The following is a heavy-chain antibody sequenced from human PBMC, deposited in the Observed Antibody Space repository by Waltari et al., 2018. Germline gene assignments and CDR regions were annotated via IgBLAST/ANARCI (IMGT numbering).Heavy chain of an antibody. CDR1: GGSISSSNW. CDR2: IYHSGST. V-gene: IGHV4-4*02. J-gene: IGHJ6*02. CDR3: ARPDRVGKIVGGSYYYYGMDV. D-gene: IGHD1-26*01. Sequence: QVQLQESGPGLVKPSGTLSLTCAVSGGSISSSNWWSWVRQPPGKGLEWIGEIYHSGSTNYTPSLKIRVTISVDKSKNQFSLKLSSVTAADTAVYYCARPDRVGKIVGGSYYYYGMDVWGQGTTVTVSS.